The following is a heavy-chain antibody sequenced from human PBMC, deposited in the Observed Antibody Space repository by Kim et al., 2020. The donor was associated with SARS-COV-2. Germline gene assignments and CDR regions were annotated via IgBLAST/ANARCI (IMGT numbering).Heavy chain of an antibody. CDR2: INPNSGGT. V-gene: IGHV1-2*05. CDR3: ARERRSGYSYGRRIPGAFDI. J-gene: IGHJ3*02. CDR1: GYTFTGYY. Sequence: ASVKVSCKASGYTFTGYYMHWVRQAPGQGLEWMGRINPNSGGTNYAQKFQGRVTMTRDTSISTAYMELSRLRSDDTVVYYCARERRSGYSYGRRIPGAFDIWGQGTMVTVSS. D-gene: IGHD5-18*01.